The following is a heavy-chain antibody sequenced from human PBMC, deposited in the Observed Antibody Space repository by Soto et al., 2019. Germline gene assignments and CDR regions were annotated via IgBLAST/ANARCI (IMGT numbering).Heavy chain of an antibody. CDR3: XXDXXXXXXXXXFYYYYYMDV. J-gene: IGHJ6*03. CDR2: ISWTSGSI. CDR1: GFTFDDYA. V-gene: IGHV3-9*01. Sequence: EVQLVESGGGLVQPGRSLRLSCAASGFTFDDYAMHWVRQAPGKGLEWVSGISWTSGSIGYADSVKGRFTISRDNAKNYLYLQMNSLXXXXXXXXXXXXDXXXXXXXXXFYYYYYMDVWGKGTTVTVSS.